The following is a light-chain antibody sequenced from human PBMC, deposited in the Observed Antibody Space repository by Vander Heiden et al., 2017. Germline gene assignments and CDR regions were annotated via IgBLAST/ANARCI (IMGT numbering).Light chain of an antibody. CDR2: KAS. Sequence: DIQMTQSPFTLSAAVGDKVTINGRDTKDITDWLDWYQQRPGEAPRLLIYKASNLESGVPSRFSGSGSGTQFTLTISSLQPDDSATYYCQQCASYYSFGQGTKVEIK. CDR1: KDITDW. CDR3: QQCASYYS. J-gene: IGKJ2*03. V-gene: IGKV1-5*03.